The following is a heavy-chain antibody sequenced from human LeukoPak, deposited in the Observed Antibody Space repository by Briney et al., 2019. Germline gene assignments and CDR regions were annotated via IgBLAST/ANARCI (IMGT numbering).Heavy chain of an antibody. CDR2: ISSSGSTI. CDR1: GFTFSDYY. J-gene: IGHJ4*02. Sequence: GGSLRLSCAASGFTFSDYYMSWIRQAPGKGLEWVSYISSSGSTIYYADSVKGRFTISRDSAKNSLYLQMNSLRAEDTAVYYCARSYGDYVTLFDYWGQGTLVTVSS. CDR3: ARSYGDYVTLFDY. V-gene: IGHV3-11*01. D-gene: IGHD4-17*01.